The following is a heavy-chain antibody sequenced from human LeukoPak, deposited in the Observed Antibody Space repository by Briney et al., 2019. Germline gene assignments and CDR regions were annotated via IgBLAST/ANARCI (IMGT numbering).Heavy chain of an antibody. CDR1: GGSVSSGAYY. D-gene: IGHD2-15*01. J-gene: IGHJ1*01. CDR2: ISYSGNT. CDR3: ARVVLTYTTRWSEFFHL. V-gene: IGHV4-61*08. Sequence: ETLSLTCTVSGGSVSSGAYYWSWIRQPPGKGLEWIGYISYSGNTDYNPSLKSRVTISADTPKNQFSLRLSSVTAADTAVYYCARVVLTYTTRWSEFFHLWGQGTLVTVSS.